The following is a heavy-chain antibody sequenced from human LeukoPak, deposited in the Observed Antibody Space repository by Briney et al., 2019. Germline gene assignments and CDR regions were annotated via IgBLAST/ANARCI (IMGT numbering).Heavy chain of an antibody. CDR1: GYSFTGYW. Sequence: PGESLKISCKGSGYSFTGYWIGWVRQMPGKGLEWMGIIYPGDSHTTYSPSFQGQVTISVGKSINTAYLQWSSLKASDTAMYYCARSPDTIYFDSWGQGTLVTVSS. CDR3: ARSPDTIYFDS. CDR2: IYPGDSHT. V-gene: IGHV5-51*01. J-gene: IGHJ4*02. D-gene: IGHD5-18*01.